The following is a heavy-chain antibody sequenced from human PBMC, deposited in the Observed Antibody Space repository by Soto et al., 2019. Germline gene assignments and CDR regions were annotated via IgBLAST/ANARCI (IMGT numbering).Heavy chain of an antibody. J-gene: IGHJ3*02. CDR3: DRITYNWNDENAFDI. Sequence: ASVKVSCKAAGYTFTIYDMHWVLQAPGQGLEWMGIINPSVGSTSYAQKFQGRVTMTRDTSTSTVYMELSRLRSEDTAVYYCDRITYNWNDENAFDIWGQGTMVTVSS. CDR2: INPSVGST. CDR1: GYTFTIYD. V-gene: IGHV1-46*01. D-gene: IGHD1-1*01.